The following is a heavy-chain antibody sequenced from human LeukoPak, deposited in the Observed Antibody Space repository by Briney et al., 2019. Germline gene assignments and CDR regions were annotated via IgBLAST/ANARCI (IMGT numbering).Heavy chain of an antibody. CDR1: AFTFRSYA. J-gene: IGHJ4*02. V-gene: IGHV3-23*01. Sequence: PGGTLRLSCAAPAFTFRSYAMSWVRQAPGKGLEWVPAIRGGGGSTYYEASGKGRFTISRDNSKNALHLQMNSLRAEDTAVYYCAKDGERDYWGQGTLVTVSS. CDR2: IRGGGGST. CDR3: AKDGERDY. D-gene: IGHD1-1*01.